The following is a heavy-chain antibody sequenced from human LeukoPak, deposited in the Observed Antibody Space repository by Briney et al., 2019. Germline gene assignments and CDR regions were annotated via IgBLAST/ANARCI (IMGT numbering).Heavy chain of an antibody. CDR3: AAAVAAYY. J-gene: IGHJ4*02. V-gene: IGHV3-30*04. CDR2: ISYDGSNK. Sequence: GRSLRLSCAASGFTFSSYAMHWVRQAPGKGLEWVAVISYDGSNKYYADSVKGRFTISRDNSKNTLYLQMNSLRAEDTVVYYCAAAVAAYYWGQGTLVTVSS. D-gene: IGHD6-19*01. CDR1: GFTFSSYA.